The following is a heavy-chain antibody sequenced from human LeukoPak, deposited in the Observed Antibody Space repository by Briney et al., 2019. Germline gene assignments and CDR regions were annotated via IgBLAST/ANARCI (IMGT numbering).Heavy chain of an antibody. J-gene: IGHJ4*02. CDR1: GDSITSHSW. V-gene: IGHV4-4*02. CDR2: VHHCGAS. D-gene: IGHD6-19*01. CDR3: ASHVTVLGTRGFDF. Sequence: SEALSLTCAVSGDSITSHSWWSWVRQPPGKGLEWIGEVHHCGASNYDPSLESRVTISVDKSKNRFSLNLRSVTAADTATYYCASHVTVLGTRGFDFWGRGTLVTAS.